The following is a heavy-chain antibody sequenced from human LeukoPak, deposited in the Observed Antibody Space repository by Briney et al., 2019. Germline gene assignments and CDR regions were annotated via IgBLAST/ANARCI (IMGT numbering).Heavy chain of an antibody. D-gene: IGHD6-19*01. J-gene: IGHJ4*02. Sequence: ASVTVSCKASGYTFTGYYKHWVRQAPGQGLEWMGWINPNSGGTNYAQKFQGRVTMTRDTSISTAYMELSRLRSDDTAMYYCARSSGWKYNIDYWGQGTLVTVSS. V-gene: IGHV1-2*02. CDR2: INPNSGGT. CDR3: ARSSGWKYNIDY. CDR1: GYTFTGYY.